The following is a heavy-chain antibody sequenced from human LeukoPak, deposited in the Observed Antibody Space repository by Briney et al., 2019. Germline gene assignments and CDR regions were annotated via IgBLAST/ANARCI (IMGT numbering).Heavy chain of an antibody. Sequence: GGSLTLSWAASGFTFDDYAMHWVRQAPGKGLEWVSGISWNSGSIGYADSVKGRFTISRDNAKNSLYLQMNSLRAEDMALYYCAKDMNSHYGSGSYNWFDPWGQGTLVTVSS. D-gene: IGHD3-10*01. V-gene: IGHV3-9*03. CDR2: ISWNSGSI. CDR1: GFTFDDYA. J-gene: IGHJ5*02. CDR3: AKDMNSHYGSGSYNWFDP.